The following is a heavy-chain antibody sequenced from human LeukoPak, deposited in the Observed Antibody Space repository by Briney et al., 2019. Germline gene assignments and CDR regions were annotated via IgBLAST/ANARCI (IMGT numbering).Heavy chain of an antibody. CDR2: ISYDGSNK. D-gene: IGHD3-22*01. CDR3: AILASSGYYYGRYFDY. CDR1: GFTFSSYG. Sequence: GGSLRLSCAGSGFTFSSYGMHWVRQAPGKGLEWVAVISYDGSNKYYADSVRGRFTISRDNSENTLYLQMNSLRAEDTAVYYSAILASSGYYYGRYFDYWGQGTLVTVSS. J-gene: IGHJ4*02. V-gene: IGHV3-30*03.